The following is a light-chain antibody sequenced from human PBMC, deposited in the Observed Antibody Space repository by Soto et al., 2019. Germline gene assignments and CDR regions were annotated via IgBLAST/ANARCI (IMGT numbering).Light chain of an antibody. Sequence: DIQMTQSPSSLSASVGDRVTITCRASQSVSNYLNWYQQKPGKAPTLLIYAASTLQSGVPSRISGSGSGTDFTLTISSLQPEDFATYNCQQDWRPPLTFGPGTKVDIK. CDR2: AAS. CDR1: QSVSNY. CDR3: QQDWRPPLT. V-gene: IGKV1-39*01. J-gene: IGKJ3*01.